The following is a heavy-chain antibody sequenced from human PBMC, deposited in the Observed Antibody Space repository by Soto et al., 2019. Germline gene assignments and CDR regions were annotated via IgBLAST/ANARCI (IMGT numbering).Heavy chain of an antibody. CDR3: ARQDRGGNSYYYFDL. D-gene: IGHD1-26*01. V-gene: IGHV4-39*01. CDR1: GGSITSNNYY. CDR2: IHYSGST. Sequence: QLQLQESGPGLVKASETLSLTCTVSGGSITSNNYYWAWIRQPPGKGLECIGTIHYSGSTYYDASLKSRLSISVDTSKNQFSLKLRSVTAADTAVYFCARQDRGGNSYYYFDLWGQGTLVTVSS. J-gene: IGHJ4*02.